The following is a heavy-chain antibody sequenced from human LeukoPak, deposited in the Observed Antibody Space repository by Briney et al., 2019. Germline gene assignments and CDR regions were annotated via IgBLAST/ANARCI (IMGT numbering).Heavy chain of an antibody. J-gene: IGHJ4*02. CDR3: AREPEAFDY. V-gene: IGHV3-30-3*01. CDR1: GFTFSTYA. Sequence: GGSLRLSCAASGFTFSTYAMHWVRQAPGKGLEWVAVISYDGSNKYYADSVKGRFIISRDKSKNTLYLQMDSLRAEDTAVYYCAREPEAFDYWGQGTLVTVSS. CDR2: ISYDGSNK.